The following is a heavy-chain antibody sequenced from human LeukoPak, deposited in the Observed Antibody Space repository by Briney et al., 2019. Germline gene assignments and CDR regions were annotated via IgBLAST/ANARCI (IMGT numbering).Heavy chain of an antibody. CDR3: ATARAPHGVLKLEAD. J-gene: IGHJ4*02. D-gene: IGHD4-17*01. Sequence: GGSLRLSCVASGFTFSSYAMHWVRQAPGKGLEWVAVISFDGFNKFYADSLKGRFTVSRDNSRNTLYLEMNSLRTEDTAVYYCATARAPHGVLKLEADWGQGTLVTVSS. CDR2: ISFDGFNK. CDR1: GFTFSSYA. V-gene: IGHV3-30-3*01.